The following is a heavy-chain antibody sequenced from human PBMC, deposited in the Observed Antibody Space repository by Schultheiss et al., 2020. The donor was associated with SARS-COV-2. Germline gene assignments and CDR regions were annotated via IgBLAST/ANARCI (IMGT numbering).Heavy chain of an antibody. CDR3: ARGSLAFWSGYSLFDY. CDR1: GGSFSGYY. D-gene: IGHD3-3*01. Sequence: SETLSLTCAVYGGSFSGYYWSWIRQPPGKGLEWIGEINHSGSTNYNPSLKSRVTISVDTSKNQFSLKLSSVTAADTAVYYCARGSLAFWSGYSLFDYWGQGTLVTVSS. V-gene: IGHV4-34*01. J-gene: IGHJ4*02. CDR2: INHSGST.